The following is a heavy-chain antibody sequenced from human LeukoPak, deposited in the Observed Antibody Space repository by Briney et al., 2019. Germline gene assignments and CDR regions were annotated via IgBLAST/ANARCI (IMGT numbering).Heavy chain of an antibody. CDR1: GFTFSSYA. J-gene: IGHJ4*02. Sequence: PGGSLRLSCAASGFTFSSYAMSWVRQAPVKGLEWVSVFSGSGGITYYADSVKGRFTISRDNSKNTLFLQMNGLRAEDTAVYYCAKARYSNGWYTYDFWGQGTLVTVSS. D-gene: IGHD6-19*01. CDR3: AKARYSNGWYTYDF. CDR2: FSGSGGIT. V-gene: IGHV3-23*01.